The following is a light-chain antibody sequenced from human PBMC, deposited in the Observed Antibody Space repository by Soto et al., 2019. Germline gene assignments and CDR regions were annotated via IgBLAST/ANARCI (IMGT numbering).Light chain of an antibody. J-gene: IGKJ4*01. CDR2: GAS. V-gene: IGKV3-20*01. CDR1: QSVSSSY. Sequence: ELVLTQSPGTLSLYPGERATLSCRASQSVSSSYFAWYQQKPGQAPRLLIYGASSRATGNPDRFSGSGSGTDFTLTISRLEPEDFAVYYCQQYGSSPLTFGGGTKVEIK. CDR3: QQYGSSPLT.